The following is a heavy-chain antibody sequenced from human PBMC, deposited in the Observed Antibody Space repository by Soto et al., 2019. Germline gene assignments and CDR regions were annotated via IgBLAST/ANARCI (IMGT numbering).Heavy chain of an antibody. J-gene: IGHJ6*02. CDR3: ARDREAYCGGDCYAGMYYYYDGMDV. Sequence: GVSLRLSCAASGFTFISYEMNWVRQAPGKGLECVSYISSSGSTIYYADSVKGRFTISRDSAKNSLYLQMNSLRAEDTAVYYCARDREAYCGGDCYAGMYYYYDGMDVWGQGTTVTVSS. CDR1: GFTFISYE. D-gene: IGHD2-21*02. V-gene: IGHV3-48*03. CDR2: ISSSGSTI.